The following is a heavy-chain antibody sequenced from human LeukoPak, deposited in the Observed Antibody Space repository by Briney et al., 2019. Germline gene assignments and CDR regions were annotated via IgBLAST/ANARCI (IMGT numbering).Heavy chain of an antibody. D-gene: IGHD5-12*01. Sequence: GGSLRLSCAASGFTFSSYRMNWVRQAPGKGLEWVAVISYDGSNKYYADSVKGRFTISRDNSKNTLYLQMNSLRAEDTAVYYCARGESVYSGYGGYFDYRGQGTLVTVSS. CDR2: ISYDGSNK. V-gene: IGHV3-30*03. CDR1: GFTFSSYR. J-gene: IGHJ4*02. CDR3: ARGESVYSGYGGYFDY.